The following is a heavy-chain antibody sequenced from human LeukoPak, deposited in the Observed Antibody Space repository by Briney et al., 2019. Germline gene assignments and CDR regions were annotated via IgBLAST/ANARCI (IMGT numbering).Heavy chain of an antibody. J-gene: IGHJ4*02. CDR1: GFTFSSYA. CDR2: ISYDGSNK. V-gene: IGHV3-30-3*01. Sequence: GRSLRLSCAASGFTFSSYAMHWVRQAPGKGLEWVAVISYDGSNKYYADSVKGRFTISRDNSKNTLYLQMNSLRAEDTAVYYCARDISGDYSYWGQGTLVTVSS. D-gene: IGHD4-17*01. CDR3: ARDISGDYSY.